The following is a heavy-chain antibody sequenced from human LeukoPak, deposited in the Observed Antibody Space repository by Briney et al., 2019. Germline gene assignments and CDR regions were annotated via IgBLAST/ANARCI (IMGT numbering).Heavy chain of an antibody. J-gene: IGHJ4*02. CDR2: LNPSGGSS. CDR1: GYTVTSYY. V-gene: IGHV1-46*01. CDR3: ARGQHYDSSGYYGY. Sequence: ASVKVSCKASGYTVTSYYMHWVRQAPGQGLEWMAILNPSGGSSNYAQKFQGRATLTRATSTGTVYMELSSLRSEDTAVYYCARGQHYDSSGYYGYWGQGTLVTVSS. D-gene: IGHD3-22*01.